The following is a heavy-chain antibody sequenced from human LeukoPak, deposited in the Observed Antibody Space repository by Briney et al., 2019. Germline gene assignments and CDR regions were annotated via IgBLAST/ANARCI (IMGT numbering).Heavy chain of an antibody. CDR3: ARDLSGVTGYTYGRGIDY. CDR2: IKQDGSEK. Sequence: GGSLRLSCAASGFTFSSYWMNWVRQAPGKGLEWVANIKQDGSEKYYVDSVKGRFTISRDNAKNSLSLQMNSLRAEDTAVYYCARDLSGVTGYTYGRGIDYWGQGTLVTVSS. D-gene: IGHD5-18*01. CDR1: GFTFSSYW. V-gene: IGHV3-7*01. J-gene: IGHJ4*02.